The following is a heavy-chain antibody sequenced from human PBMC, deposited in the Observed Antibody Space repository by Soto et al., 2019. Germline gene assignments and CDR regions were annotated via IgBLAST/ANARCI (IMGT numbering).Heavy chain of an antibody. J-gene: IGHJ4*02. CDR2: ISYDGSNK. V-gene: IGHV3-30-3*01. CDR3: ARDEWGYSGYTYY. CDR1: VFTFSSYA. D-gene: IGHD5-12*01. Sequence: QVQLVESGGGVVQPGRSLRLSCAASVFTFSSYAMHWVRQAPGKGLEWVAVISYDGSNKYYADSVKGRFTISRDNSKNTLYLQMNSLRAEDTAVYYCARDEWGYSGYTYYWGQGTLVTVSS.